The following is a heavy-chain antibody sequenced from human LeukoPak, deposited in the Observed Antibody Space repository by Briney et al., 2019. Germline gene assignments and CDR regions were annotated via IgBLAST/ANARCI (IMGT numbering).Heavy chain of an antibody. J-gene: IGHJ4*02. CDR2: IYYSGST. CDR1: GGSISSSSYY. Sequence: SETLSLTCTVSGGSISSSSYYWGWIRQPPGKGLEWIGSIYYSGSTYYNPSLKSRVTISVDTSKNQFSLKLSSVTAADTAVYYCARLSGVFGENDYWGQGTLVTVSS. V-gene: IGHV4-39*01. D-gene: IGHD4-17*01. CDR3: ARLSGVFGENDY.